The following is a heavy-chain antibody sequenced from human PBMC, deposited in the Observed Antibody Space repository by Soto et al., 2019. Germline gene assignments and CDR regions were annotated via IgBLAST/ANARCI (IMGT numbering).Heavy chain of an antibody. J-gene: IGHJ4*02. Sequence: SVQVSCKTSGFTFSSSAVHWVRQAPAHRLQEIGWIDVGSGNANYAQMLQERGTISREKSTNTALLEQRSLRPAETAAEYCSADVGGYVYGLVRHWGPGTLVTVSS. CDR2: IDVGSGNA. V-gene: IGHV1-58*01. D-gene: IGHD4-17*01. CDR3: SADVGGYVYGLVRH. CDR1: GFTFSSSA.